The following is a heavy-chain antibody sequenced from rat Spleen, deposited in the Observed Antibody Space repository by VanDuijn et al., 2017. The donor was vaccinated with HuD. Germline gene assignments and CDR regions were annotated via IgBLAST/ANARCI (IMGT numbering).Heavy chain of an antibody. CDR1: GFTFSNYD. D-gene: IGHD1-1*01. V-gene: IGHV5-25*01. Sequence: EVQLVESGGGVAQPGRSLKLSCAASGFTFSNYDMAWVRQAPTKGLEWVASISPSGGSTYYRDSVKGRFTVSRDTAKSTLFLQMDSLRSEDTATYYCTRHPDYSNYFDYWGQGVMVTVSS. CDR2: ISPSGGST. CDR3: TRHPDYSNYFDY. J-gene: IGHJ2*01.